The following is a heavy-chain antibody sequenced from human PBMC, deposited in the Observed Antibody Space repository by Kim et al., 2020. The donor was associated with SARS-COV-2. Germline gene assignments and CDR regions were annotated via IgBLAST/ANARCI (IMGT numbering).Heavy chain of an antibody. J-gene: IGHJ4*02. Sequence: YYTPSLKSRVTISVDTSKNQFSLKLSSVTAADTAVYYCARRDGYNTPFDYWGQGTLVTVSS. D-gene: IGHD5-12*01. CDR3: ARRDGYNTPFDY. V-gene: IGHV4-39*01.